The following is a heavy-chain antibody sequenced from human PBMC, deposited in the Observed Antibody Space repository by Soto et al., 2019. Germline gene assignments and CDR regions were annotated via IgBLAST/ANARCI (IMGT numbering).Heavy chain of an antibody. Sequence: EQLVESGGGLIQPGGSLRISCAFSGLTVSRNYMSWVRQAPGKGLDWVSVLYSGGSSSYAESVKGRFTISRDSSKNILFLQMNSLRPEETAIYYCAHSSGHHYYFDSGGQGTLVTVSS. CDR2: LYSGGSS. J-gene: IGHJ4*02. CDR3: AHSSGHHYYFDS. CDR1: GLTVSRNY. D-gene: IGHD3-22*01. V-gene: IGHV3-53*01.